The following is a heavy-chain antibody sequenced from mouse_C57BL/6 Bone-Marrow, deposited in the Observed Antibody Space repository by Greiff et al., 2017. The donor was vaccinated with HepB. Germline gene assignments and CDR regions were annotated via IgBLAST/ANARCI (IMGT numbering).Heavy chain of an antibody. CDR1: GYTFTDYN. V-gene: IGHV1-18*01. CDR2: INPNNGGT. D-gene: IGHD2-4*01. J-gene: IGHJ2*01. CDR3: ARALYDYDGRPFDY. Sequence: VQLQQSGPELVKPGASVKIPCKASGYTFTDYNMDWVKQSHGKSLEWIGDINPNNGGTIYNQKFKGKATLTVDKSSSTAYMELRSLTSEDTAVYYCARALYDYDGRPFDYWGQGTTLTVSS.